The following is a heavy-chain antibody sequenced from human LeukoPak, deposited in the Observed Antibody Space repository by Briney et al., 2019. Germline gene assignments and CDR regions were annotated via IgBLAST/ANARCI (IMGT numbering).Heavy chain of an antibody. CDR2: IYYSGST. CDR3: ARGYTYGSNWFDP. J-gene: IGHJ5*02. V-gene: IGHV4-59*01. CDR1: GGSISSYY. Sequence: SETLSLTCTVSGGSISSYYWSWIRQPPGKGLEWIGYIYYSGSTNYNPSLKSRVTISVDTSKNQYSLKLSSVTAADTAVYYCARGYTYGSNWFDPWGQGTLVTVSS. D-gene: IGHD5-18*01.